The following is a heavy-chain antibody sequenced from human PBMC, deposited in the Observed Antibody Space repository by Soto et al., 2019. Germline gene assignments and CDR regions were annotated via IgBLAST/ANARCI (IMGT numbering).Heavy chain of an antibody. CDR2: ISAYNGNT. Sequence: ASVKVSCKASVYTFTSYGISWVRQAPGQGLEWMGWISAYNGNTNYAQKLQGRVTMTTDTSTSTAYMELRSLRSDDTAVYYCARGSGWYGIRSYFDYWGQGTLVTVSS. V-gene: IGHV1-18*01. CDR3: ARGSGWYGIRSYFDY. J-gene: IGHJ4*02. D-gene: IGHD6-19*01. CDR1: VYTFTSYG.